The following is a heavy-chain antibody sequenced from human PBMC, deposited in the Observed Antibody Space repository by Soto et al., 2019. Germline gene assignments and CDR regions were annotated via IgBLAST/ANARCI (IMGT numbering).Heavy chain of an antibody. V-gene: IGHV1-2*04. J-gene: IGHJ6*02. CDR3: AVVQSTDWSNCVCSVFYNQETDV. CDR1: GYSFTDYH. D-gene: IGHD2-8*01. Sequence: ASGKICCKASGYSFTDYHIHGVRQAPGQGLEWLGRINPKSGGTSTAQKFQGWVTMTRDRSISTVYMELTRLRSDDTGVYLCAVVQSTDWSNCVCSVFYNQETDVCGHLTSVTGS. CDR2: INPKSGGT.